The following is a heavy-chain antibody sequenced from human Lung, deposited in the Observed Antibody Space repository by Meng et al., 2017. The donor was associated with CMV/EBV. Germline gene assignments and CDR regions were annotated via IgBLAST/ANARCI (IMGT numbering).Heavy chain of an antibody. J-gene: IGHJ4*02. CDR1: SDSIPYYF. D-gene: IGHD2-2*01. CDR3: ARTPVRFCNTHMCYAFDY. CDR2: LYPDGRT. V-gene: IGHV4-4*07. Sequence: QRQLPESGPSMVLPSETLSVTCIVSSDSIPYYFWSWVRPPAGKGLEWIGRLYPDGRTDYNPSLSSRLTLSLDTSKIRFSLKLRSVTAADTAIYYCARTPVRFCNTHMCYAFDYWGQGALVTVSS.